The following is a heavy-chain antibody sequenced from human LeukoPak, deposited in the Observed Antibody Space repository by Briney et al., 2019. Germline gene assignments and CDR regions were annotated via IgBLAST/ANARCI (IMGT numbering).Heavy chain of an antibody. J-gene: IGHJ4*02. CDR3: AKTVVPAAPDDY. CDR2: INHSGST. D-gene: IGHD2-2*01. CDR1: GGSFSGYY. Sequence: SETLSLTCAVYGGSFSGYYWSWIRQPPGKGLEWIGEINHSGSTNYNPSLKRRVTISVDTSKNQFSLKLSSVTAADTAVYYCAKTVVPAAPDDYWGQGTLVTVSS. V-gene: IGHV4-34*01.